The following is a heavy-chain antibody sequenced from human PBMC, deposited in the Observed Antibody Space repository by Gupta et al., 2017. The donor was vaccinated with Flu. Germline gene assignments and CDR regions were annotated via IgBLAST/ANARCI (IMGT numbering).Heavy chain of an antibody. CDR2: LSSSGGST. J-gene: IGHJ4*02. V-gene: IGHV3-23*01. CDR3: AKGGVEWTSVRNYFDY. Sequence: PGKGLEWVSGLSSSGGSTYYADSVKGRFTVSRDNSKNTLYLQMDSLRAEDTAVYYCAKGGVEWTSVRNYFDYWGQGTLVTVSS. D-gene: IGHD2-15*01.